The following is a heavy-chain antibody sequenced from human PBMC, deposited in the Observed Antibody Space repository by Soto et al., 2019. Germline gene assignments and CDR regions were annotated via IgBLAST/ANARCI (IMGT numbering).Heavy chain of an antibody. CDR3: AKDAYHYGTNPGWLDP. CDR2: IDPSGGST. Sequence: QVLLVQSGAEVKKPGASVKVSCKASGYSFTIYYIHWVRQAPGQGLEWMGTIDPSGGSTSYAQKFQGRVTMTRDTSTNTVYMELSSLRSEDTAKYYCAKDAYHYGTNPGWLDPWGQGTLVTVSS. V-gene: IGHV1-46*01. CDR1: GYSFTIYY. J-gene: IGHJ5*02. D-gene: IGHD4-17*01.